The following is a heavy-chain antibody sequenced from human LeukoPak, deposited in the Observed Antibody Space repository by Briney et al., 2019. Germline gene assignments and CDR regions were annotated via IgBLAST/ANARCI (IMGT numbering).Heavy chain of an antibody. D-gene: IGHD3-16*01. CDR2: INPNSGGT. CDR1: GYTFTGYY. Sequence: ASVKVSCKASGYTFTGYYMHWVRQTPGQGLEWMGWINPNSGGTNYAQKFQGRVTMTRDTSISTAYMELSRLRSDDTAVYYCARGGSGPYYYYYMDVWGKGTTVTVSS. V-gene: IGHV1-2*02. J-gene: IGHJ6*03. CDR3: ARGGSGPYYYYYMDV.